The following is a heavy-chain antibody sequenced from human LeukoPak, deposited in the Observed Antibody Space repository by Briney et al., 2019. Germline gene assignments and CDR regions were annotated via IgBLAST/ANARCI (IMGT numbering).Heavy chain of an antibody. CDR2: IIPIFGTA. Sequence: SVKVSCKASGGTFSSYAISWVRQAPGQGLEWMGGIIPIFGTANYAQKFQGRVTITTDESTSTAYMELSSLRSEDTAVYYCARYLGYCSSTSCSYYYYMDVWGKGTTVTVSS. J-gene: IGHJ6*03. CDR1: GGTFSSYA. D-gene: IGHD2-2*01. V-gene: IGHV1-69*05. CDR3: ARYLGYCSSTSCSYYYYMDV.